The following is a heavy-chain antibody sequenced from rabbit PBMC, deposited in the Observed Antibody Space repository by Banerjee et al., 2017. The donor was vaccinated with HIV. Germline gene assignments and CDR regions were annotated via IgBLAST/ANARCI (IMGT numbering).Heavy chain of an antibody. CDR2: IYADSSRGT. J-gene: IGHJ4*01. CDR1: GFSFSSSYY. V-gene: IGHV1S45*01. D-gene: IGHD4-1*01. Sequence: QEQLVESGGGLVKPEGSLTLTCTASGFSFSSSYYMCWVRQAPGKGLEWIACIYADSSRGTWYASWAKGRFTISKTSSTTVTLQMTSLTAADTATYFCARDLAGVIGWNFNLWGQGTLVPVS. CDR3: ARDLAGVIGWNFNL.